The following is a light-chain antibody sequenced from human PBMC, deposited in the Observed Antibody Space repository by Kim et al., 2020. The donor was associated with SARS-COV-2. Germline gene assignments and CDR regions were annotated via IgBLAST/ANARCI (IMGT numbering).Light chain of an antibody. CDR3: QQYGSSPVT. J-gene: IGKJ2*01. CDR2: GAS. Sequence: EIVLTQSPGTLSLSPGERATLSCRASQSVSSNYLAWYQQKPGQAPRLLIHGASSRATGIPDRFSGSGSATDFTLTISRLEPEDFAVYYCQQYGSSPVTFGRGTKLEI. V-gene: IGKV3-20*01. CDR1: QSVSSNY.